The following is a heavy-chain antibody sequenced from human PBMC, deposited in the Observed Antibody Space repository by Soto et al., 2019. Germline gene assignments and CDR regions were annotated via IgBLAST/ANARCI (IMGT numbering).Heavy chain of an antibody. CDR1: GYSFTNYW. CDR2: IDPSDSYT. V-gene: IGHV5-10-1*01. Sequence: GQALKISCNSSGYSFTNYWISWVRQMPGKGLEWMGRIDPSDSYTNYSPSFQGHVTISADKSISTAYLQWSSLKASDTAMYYCARPHYYDSSGHLNDAFDIWGQGTMVTVSS. J-gene: IGHJ3*02. CDR3: ARPHYYDSSGHLNDAFDI. D-gene: IGHD3-22*01.